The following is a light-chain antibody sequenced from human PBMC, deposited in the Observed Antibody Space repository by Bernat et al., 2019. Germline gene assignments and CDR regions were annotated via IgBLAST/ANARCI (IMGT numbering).Light chain of an antibody. CDR2: DTS. V-gene: IGKV3-20*01. CDR3: QQHGSSLWT. J-gene: IGKJ1*01. CDR1: QSVSSNY. Sequence: EIVLTQSPGTLSLSPGERATLSCRASQSVSSNYLAWYQQKPGQAPRLLVYDTSIRATGIPDRFSASGSGTDFTLSISRLEPEDFAVYYCQQHGSSLWTFGQGTKVEIK.